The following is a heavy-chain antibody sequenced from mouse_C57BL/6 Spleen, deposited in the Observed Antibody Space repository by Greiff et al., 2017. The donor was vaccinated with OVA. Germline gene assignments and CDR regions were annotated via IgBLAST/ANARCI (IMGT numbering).Heavy chain of an antibody. Sequence: EVKLQQSGPELVKPGASVKISCKASGYTFTDYYMNWVKQSHGKSLEWIGDINPKNGGTSYNQKFKGKATLTVDKSSSTAYMERRSLTSEDSAVYYCAREGDPTGAWFAYWGQGTLVTVSA. CDR1: GYTFTDYY. CDR3: AREGDPTGAWFAY. CDR2: INPKNGGT. J-gene: IGHJ3*01. D-gene: IGHD2-13*01. V-gene: IGHV1-26*01.